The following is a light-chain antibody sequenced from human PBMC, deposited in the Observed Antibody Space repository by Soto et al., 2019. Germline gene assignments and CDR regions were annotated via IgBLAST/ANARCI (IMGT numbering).Light chain of an antibody. J-gene: IGKJ4*01. V-gene: IGKV3-11*01. Sequence: EIVLTQSPATLSLSPGERATLSCRASQSVNNYLAWYQQKPGQVPRLLIYDASNRATGIPARFSGSGSGTDFTLTISSLEPEDFAVYYCQQRTTWPPSLTFGGGTKVEIK. CDR1: QSVNNY. CDR3: QQRTTWPPSLT. CDR2: DAS.